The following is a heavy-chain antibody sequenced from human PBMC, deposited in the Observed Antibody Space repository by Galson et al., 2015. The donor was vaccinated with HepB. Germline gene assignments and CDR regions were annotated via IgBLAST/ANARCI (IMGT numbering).Heavy chain of an antibody. J-gene: IGHJ4*02. V-gene: IGHV1-69*13. D-gene: IGHD6-6*01. CDR2: IIPNFGTA. CDR1: GGTFSSYA. Sequence: SVKVSCKASGGTFSSYAISWVRQAPGQGLEWMGGIIPNFGTANYAQKFQGRVTITADESTSTAYMELSSLRSEDTAVYYCAREEYSSSKFDYWGQGTLVTVSS. CDR3: AREEYSSSKFDY.